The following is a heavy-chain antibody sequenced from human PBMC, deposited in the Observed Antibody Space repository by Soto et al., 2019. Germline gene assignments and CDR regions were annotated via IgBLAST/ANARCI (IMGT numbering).Heavy chain of an antibody. CDR2: IKSKTDGGTT. J-gene: IGHJ4*02. CDR3: TTDQAAYDSSGYYYHY. D-gene: IGHD3-22*01. Sequence: GGSLRLSCAASGFTFSNVWMSWVRQAPGKGLEWVGRIKSKTDGGTTDYAAPVKGRFTISRDDSKNTLYLQMNSLKTEDTAVYYCTTDQAAYDSSGYYYHYWGQGTLVTVSS. CDR1: GFTFSNVW. V-gene: IGHV3-15*01.